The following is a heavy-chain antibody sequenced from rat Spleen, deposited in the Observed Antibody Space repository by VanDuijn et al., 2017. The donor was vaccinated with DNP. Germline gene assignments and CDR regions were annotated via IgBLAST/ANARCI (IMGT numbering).Heavy chain of an antibody. J-gene: IGHJ4*01. CDR1: GFSLTSYN. CDR2: IWTGGST. D-gene: IGHD1-4*01. Sequence: QVQLKESGPGLVQPSQTLSLTCTVSGFSLTSYNVHWVRQPTGKGLEWMGVIWTGGSTDYNSALKSRLSITRDTSKSQVFLKMNSLQTEDIATYYCARQPGFDCVMDAWGQGASVTVSS. V-gene: IGHV2-30*01. CDR3: ARQPGFDCVMDA.